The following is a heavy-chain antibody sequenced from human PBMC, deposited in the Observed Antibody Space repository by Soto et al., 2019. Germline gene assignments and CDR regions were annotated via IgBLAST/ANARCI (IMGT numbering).Heavy chain of an antibody. CDR1: GFTFSNYA. Sequence: EVQLLDSGGGLVQPGGSLRLSCAASGFTFSNYAMTWVRQGPGKGLEWVSGISGSGGRSYYADSVKGRFTISRDNSKSTLYLQMNSLRAEDTAVYYCAKAYFVWSSAPPYYFDYWGQGTLVTVSS. CDR2: ISGSGGRS. CDR3: AKAYFVWSSAPPYYFDY. D-gene: IGHD3-16*01. J-gene: IGHJ4*02. V-gene: IGHV3-23*01.